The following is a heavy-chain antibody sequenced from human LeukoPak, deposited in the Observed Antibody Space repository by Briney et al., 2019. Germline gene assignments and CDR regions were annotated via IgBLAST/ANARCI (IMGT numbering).Heavy chain of an antibody. Sequence: ASVKVSCKASGYTFTSYDINWVRQATGQGLEWMGWMNPNSGNTGYAQKFQGRVTMTRNTSISTAYMELSSLRSEDTAVYYCARAGSYGYNPAYWGQGTLVTVSS. D-gene: IGHD5-18*01. J-gene: IGHJ4*02. CDR3: ARAGSYGYNPAY. CDR2: MNPNSGNT. CDR1: GYTFTSYD. V-gene: IGHV1-8*01.